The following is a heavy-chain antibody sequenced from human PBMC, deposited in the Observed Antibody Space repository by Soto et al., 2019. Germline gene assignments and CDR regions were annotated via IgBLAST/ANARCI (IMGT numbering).Heavy chain of an antibody. Sequence: LGGSLRLSCAASGFTFSNYGIHWVRQAPGKGLEWVAVISHDGNKKYYADSVKGRFTISRDNSKNTLYLQMNSLRAEDTAVYYCARDGRKAGTDYYYGMDVWGQGTTVTVSS. D-gene: IGHD6-19*01. CDR3: ARDGRKAGTDYYYGMDV. V-gene: IGHV3-30*03. CDR1: GFTFSNYG. J-gene: IGHJ6*02. CDR2: ISHDGNKK.